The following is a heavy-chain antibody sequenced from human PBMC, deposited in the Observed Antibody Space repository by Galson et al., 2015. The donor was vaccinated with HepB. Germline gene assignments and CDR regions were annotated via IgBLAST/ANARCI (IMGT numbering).Heavy chain of an antibody. CDR2: ISSGGTK. V-gene: IGHV3-48*01. J-gene: IGHJ6*02. CDR3: ARNPASYDYYNMDV. CDR1: GFSFTSHS. Sequence: SLRLSCAVSGFSFTSHSMNWVRQAPGKGLEWVSYISSGGTKYYADSVEGRFTISRDNAKKSMYLHMSSLRAEDTAIYYCARNPASYDYYNMDVWGQGTTVTVSS. D-gene: IGHD6-25*01.